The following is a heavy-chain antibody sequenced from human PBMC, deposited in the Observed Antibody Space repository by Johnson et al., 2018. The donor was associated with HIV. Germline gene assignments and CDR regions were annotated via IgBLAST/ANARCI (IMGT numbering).Heavy chain of an antibody. J-gene: IGHJ3*02. D-gene: IGHD5-24*01. CDR1: GFTLSSYA. CDR2: ISYDGSNK. CDR3: AREFVGYNGFDI. Sequence: QVQLVESGGGVVQPGRSLRLSCAASGFTLSSYAMHWVRQAPGKGLEWAAVISYDGSNKYYADSVKGRFTISRDNSKNTLYLQMNSLRAEDTAVDYGAREFVGYNGFDIWGQGTMVTVSS. V-gene: IGHV3-30-3*01.